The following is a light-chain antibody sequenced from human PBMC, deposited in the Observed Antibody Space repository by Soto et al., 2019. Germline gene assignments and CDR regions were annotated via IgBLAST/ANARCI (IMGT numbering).Light chain of an antibody. Sequence: IQMTQSPSSVSAPVGDRVTITCRGSHGISSWVAWYQQKPGKAPKLLIYAAFSLQGEIPSKFSGSGSGTDFPLNISSLQPVNFVTYCCHKANSFPCTFRLGTMLGI. CDR2: AAF. V-gene: IGKV1-12*01. CDR3: HKANSFPCT. CDR1: HGISSW. J-gene: IGKJ4*02.